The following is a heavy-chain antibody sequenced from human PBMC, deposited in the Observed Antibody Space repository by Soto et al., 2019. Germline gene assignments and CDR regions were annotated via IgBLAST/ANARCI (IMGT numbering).Heavy chain of an antibody. J-gene: IGHJ4*02. CDR2: INEDGDKK. V-gene: IGHV3-7*01. Sequence: EVQLVESGGDLVQPGGSLRLSCAASGFTFSSYWMTWVRQAPGKGLEWVASINEDGDKKYYLDSVKGRFTISRDNAQNPLYLQMNSLRAEDTAVVYCARHSRSRGSFWGQGTLVTVSS. CDR3: ARHSRSRGSF. CDR1: GFTFSSYW. D-gene: IGHD6-19*01.